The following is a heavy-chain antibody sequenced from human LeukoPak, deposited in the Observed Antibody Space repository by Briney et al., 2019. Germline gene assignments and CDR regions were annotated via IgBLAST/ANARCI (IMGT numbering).Heavy chain of an antibody. CDR1: GGSISSYY. CDR3: ARHTLVGARNAFDI. D-gene: IGHD1-26*01. Sequence: SETLSLTCNVSGGSISSYYWSWIRQPPGKGLEWIGYMYYSGNTNYNPSLKSRVTASVDSSKNQFSLKLSSVTAADTAVYYCARHTLVGARNAFDIWGQGTMVTISS. V-gene: IGHV4-59*08. J-gene: IGHJ3*02. CDR2: MYYSGNT.